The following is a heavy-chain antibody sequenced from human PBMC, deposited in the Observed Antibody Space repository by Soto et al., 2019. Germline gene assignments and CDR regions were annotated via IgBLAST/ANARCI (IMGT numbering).Heavy chain of an antibody. CDR2: IYHRGTT. J-gene: IGHJ4*02. Sequence: SETLSLTCTVSGGSISSYYWSWIRQPPGKGLEWIGYIYHRGTTNYSPSLKSRVTISADMSKNQFSLKLSSVTAADTAVYYCATPTPLRGAMITNINFDFWRQGTPVTVPS. CDR1: GGSISSYY. D-gene: IGHD3-10*01. V-gene: IGHV4-59*01. CDR3: ATPTPLRGAMITNINFDF.